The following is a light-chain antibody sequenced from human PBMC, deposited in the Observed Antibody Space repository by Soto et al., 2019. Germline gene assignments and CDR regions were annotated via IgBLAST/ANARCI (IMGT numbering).Light chain of an antibody. CDR3: QHYNSYSEA. J-gene: IGKJ1*01. CDR1: QTISSW. V-gene: IGKV1-5*03. CDR2: KAS. Sequence: DIQMTQSPSTLSGSVGDRVTITCRARQTISSWLAWYQQKPGKAPKLLIYKASTLKSGVPSRFSGSGSGTEFTLTINSLQPDDFATYYCQHYNSYSEAFGQGTKVELK.